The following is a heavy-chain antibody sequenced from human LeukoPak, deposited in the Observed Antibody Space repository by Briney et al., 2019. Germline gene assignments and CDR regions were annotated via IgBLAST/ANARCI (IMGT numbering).Heavy chain of an antibody. Sequence: ASVKVSCKASGYTFTSYGISLVRQAPGQGLEWMGWISAYNGNTNYAQKLQGRVTMTTDTSTSTAYMELRSLRSDDTAVYYCARDFPPHGAMAQSDYWGQGTLVTVSS. CDR3: ARDFPPHGAMAQSDY. V-gene: IGHV1-18*01. J-gene: IGHJ4*02. CDR1: GYTFTSYG. D-gene: IGHD5-18*01. CDR2: ISAYNGNT.